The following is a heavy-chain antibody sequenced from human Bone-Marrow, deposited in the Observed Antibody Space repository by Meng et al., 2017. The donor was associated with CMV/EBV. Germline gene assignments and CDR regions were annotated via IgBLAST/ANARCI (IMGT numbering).Heavy chain of an antibody. CDR2: ISGGGTTT. J-gene: IGHJ4*02. Sequence: GESLKISCAASGFTFSTYAMSWVRQAPGKGLEWISAISGGGTTTYYAGSVRGRFTISRDNSKNTLYLQMNSLRAEDTALYYCAKCESNVNTVTTSFDYWGQGILVTVYS. CDR3: AKCESNVNTVTTSFDY. D-gene: IGHD4-17*01. V-gene: IGHV3-23*01. CDR1: GFTFSTYA.